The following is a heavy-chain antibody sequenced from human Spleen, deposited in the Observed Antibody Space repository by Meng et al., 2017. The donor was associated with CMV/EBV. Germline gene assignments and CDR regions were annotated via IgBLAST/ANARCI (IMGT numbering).Heavy chain of an antibody. CDR3: AKEDDFWSGYYHY. V-gene: IGHV3-23*01. D-gene: IGHD3-3*01. J-gene: IGHJ4*02. CDR2: INDGGGTT. CDR1: GFMFSNYA. Sequence: GGSLRLSCAASGFMFSNYAMSWVRQAPGKGLEWVTTINDGGGTTYYADSVKGRFTISRDNSRNTLHLQMNSLRAEDTALYYCAKEDDFWSGYYHYWGQGTQVTVSS.